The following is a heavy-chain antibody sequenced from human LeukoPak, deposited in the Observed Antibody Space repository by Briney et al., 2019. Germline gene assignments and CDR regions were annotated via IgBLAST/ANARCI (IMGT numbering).Heavy chain of an antibody. CDR1: GFTISSYS. J-gene: IGHJ4*02. Sequence: PGGSLRLSCAASGFTISSYSMNWVRQAPGKGLEWVSYISSSSSTIYYADSVKGRFTISRDNAKNSLYLQMNSLRAEDTAVYYCARLDYSNYDYWGQGTLVTVSS. D-gene: IGHD4-11*01. V-gene: IGHV3-48*04. CDR3: ARLDYSNYDY. CDR2: ISSSSSTI.